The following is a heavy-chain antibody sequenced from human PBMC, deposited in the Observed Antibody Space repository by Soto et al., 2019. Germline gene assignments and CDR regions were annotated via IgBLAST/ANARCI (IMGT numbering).Heavy chain of an antibody. CDR1: GFTFSDYA. CDR2: ISGSSGNST. CDR3: ARDLRRLEPRLGYYYYYGMDV. D-gene: IGHD1-1*01. Sequence: GGSLRLSCAASGFTFSDYAMNWVRQAPGKGLEWVSFISGSSGNSTYYADSVKGRFTISRDNAKNSLYLQMNSLRAEDTAVYYCARDLRRLEPRLGYYYYYGMDVWGQGTTVTVSS. J-gene: IGHJ6*02. V-gene: IGHV3-21*01.